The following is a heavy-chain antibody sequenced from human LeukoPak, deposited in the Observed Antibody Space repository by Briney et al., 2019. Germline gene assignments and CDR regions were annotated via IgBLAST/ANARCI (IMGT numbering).Heavy chain of an antibody. CDR2: ISSSSSYI. V-gene: IGHV3-21*04. CDR1: GFTFSSYS. D-gene: IGHD6-19*01. J-gene: IGHJ4*02. CDR3: AKGGIAVAGPSFDY. Sequence: PGGSLRLSCAASGFTFSSYSMNWVRQAPGKGLEWVSSISSSSSYIYYADSVKGRFTISRDNAKNTLYLQMNSLRAEDTAVYYCAKGGIAVAGPSFDYWGQGTLVTVSS.